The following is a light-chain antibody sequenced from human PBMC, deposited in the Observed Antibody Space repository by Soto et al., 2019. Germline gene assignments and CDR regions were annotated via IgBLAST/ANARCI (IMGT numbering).Light chain of an antibody. CDR1: QSVSSD. Sequence: EKVMTQSPATLSVSPGERATLSCRASQSVSSDLAWYQQKPGQTTRLLIYGASTRSTGIPARFSGSASGTEFTLIITTLQSADVAVYYCQQDNNWPWTFGQVTKVEIK. CDR2: GAS. CDR3: QQDNNWPWT. J-gene: IGKJ1*01. V-gene: IGKV3-15*01.